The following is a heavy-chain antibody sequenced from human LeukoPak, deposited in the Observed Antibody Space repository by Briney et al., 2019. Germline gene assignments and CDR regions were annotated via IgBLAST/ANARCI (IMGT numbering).Heavy chain of an antibody. CDR3: ARDHCSSTSCGPRWFDP. Sequence: EPSETLSLTCTVSGGSISSYYWSWIRQPPGKGLEWIGYIYYSGSTNYNPSLKSRVTISVDTSKNQFSLKLSSVTAADTAVYYCARDHCSSTSCGPRWFDPWGQGTLVTVSS. V-gene: IGHV4-59*01. CDR1: GGSISSYY. D-gene: IGHD2-2*01. J-gene: IGHJ5*02. CDR2: IYYSGST.